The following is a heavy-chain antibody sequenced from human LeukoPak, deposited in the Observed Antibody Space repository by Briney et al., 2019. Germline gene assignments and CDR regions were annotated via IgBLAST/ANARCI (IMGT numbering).Heavy chain of an antibody. J-gene: IGHJ4*02. CDR1: GGSISSYY. V-gene: IGHV4-59*01. Sequence: SETLSLTCTVSGGSISSYYWSWIRQPPGKGLEWIGYIYYSGSTNYNPSLKSRVTISVDTSKNQFSLKLSSVTAADTAVYYCARDLPGFVGASSWGQGTLVTVSS. D-gene: IGHD1-26*01. CDR3: ARDLPGFVGASS. CDR2: IYYSGST.